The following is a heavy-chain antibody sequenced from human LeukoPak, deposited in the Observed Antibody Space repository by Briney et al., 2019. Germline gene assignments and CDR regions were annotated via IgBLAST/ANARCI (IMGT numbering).Heavy chain of an antibody. D-gene: IGHD6-6*01. J-gene: IGHJ4*02. CDR2: IYYSGST. CDR1: GGSLSSYY. V-gene: IGHV4-59*01. Sequence: SETLSLTCTVSGGSLSSYYWSWIRQPPGKGLEWIGYIYYSGSTNYNPSLKSRVTISVDTSKNQFSLKLSSVTAADTAVYYCAREYSSSPDYWGQGTLVTVSS. CDR3: AREYSSSPDY.